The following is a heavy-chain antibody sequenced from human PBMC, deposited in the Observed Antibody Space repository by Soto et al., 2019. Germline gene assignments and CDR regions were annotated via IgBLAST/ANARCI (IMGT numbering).Heavy chain of an antibody. CDR3: ARHLWVGSSWYLGACDI. V-gene: IGHV4-59*08. CDR2: IYYSGST. D-gene: IGHD6-13*01. Sequence: SETLSLTCTVSGASISNYYWSWIRQPPGKRLEWIGYIYYSGSTNYNPSLKSRVTISVDTSKNQFSLKLSSVTAADTAVYYCARHLWVGSSWYLGACDIWGQGTMVTVSS. J-gene: IGHJ3*02. CDR1: GASISNYY.